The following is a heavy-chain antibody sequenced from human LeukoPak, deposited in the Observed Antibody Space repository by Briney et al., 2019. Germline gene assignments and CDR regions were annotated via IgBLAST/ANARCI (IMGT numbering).Heavy chain of an antibody. J-gene: IGHJ4*02. V-gene: IGHV3-23*01. CDR2: INYNGDTK. Sequence: PGGSLGLSCAASGFTFSIYTMNWVRQAPGKGLEWFSIINYNGDTKYYADSVQGRFTISRDNSKNTVYLQMNSLRAEDTAIYYCAKDGHCPALCTTQIAVAGYNDNWGQGTLVTVSS. CDR3: AKDGHCPALCTTQIAVAGYNDN. D-gene: IGHD6-19*01. CDR1: GFTFSIYT.